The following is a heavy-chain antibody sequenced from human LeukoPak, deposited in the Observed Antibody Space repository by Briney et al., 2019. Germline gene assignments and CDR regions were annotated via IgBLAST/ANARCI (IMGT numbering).Heavy chain of an antibody. Sequence: GGSLRLSCAASGFTFSSYAMSWVRQAPGKGLEWVSAIRASGGSTYYADSVKGRFTISRDNSKNTLYPQMNSLRAEDTAVYFCAKEMNSYADDEEGCYFDYWGQGTLVTVSS. V-gene: IGHV3-23*01. CDR1: GFTFSSYA. CDR3: AKEMNSYADDEEGCYFDY. D-gene: IGHD3-16*01. J-gene: IGHJ4*02. CDR2: IRASGGST.